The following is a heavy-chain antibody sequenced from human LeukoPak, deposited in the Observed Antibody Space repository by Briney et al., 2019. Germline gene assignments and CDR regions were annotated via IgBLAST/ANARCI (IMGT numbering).Heavy chain of an antibody. CDR2: VNGNGDTT. J-gene: IGHJ4*01. Sequence: GGSLRLSCSASGFIFTTYTMYWVRQAPGKGLEFVSVVNGNGDTTYYTDSVKGRFSLSRDNSMNTLYLQLNSLRTEDTAMYYCARDLSGHWTYDYWGQGTLVTVSS. V-gene: IGHV3-64*04. CDR3: ARDLSGHWTYDY. D-gene: IGHD1-1*01. CDR1: GFIFTTYT.